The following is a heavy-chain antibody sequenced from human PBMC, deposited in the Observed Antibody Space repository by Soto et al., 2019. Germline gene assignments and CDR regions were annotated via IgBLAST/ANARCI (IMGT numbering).Heavy chain of an antibody. V-gene: IGHV4-31*03. J-gene: IGHJ4*02. Sequence: NPSETLSLTCTVSGGSISSGGYYWSWIRQHPGKGLEWIGYIYYSGSTYYNPSLKSRVTISVDTSKNQFSLKLSSVTAADTAVYYCARSSIAAPSYYFDYWGQGTLVTVSS. CDR3: ARSSIAAPSYYFDY. CDR1: GGSISSGGYY. CDR2: IYYSGST. D-gene: IGHD6-6*01.